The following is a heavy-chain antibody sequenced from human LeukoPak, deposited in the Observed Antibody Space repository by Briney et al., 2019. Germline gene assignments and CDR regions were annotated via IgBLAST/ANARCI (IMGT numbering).Heavy chain of an antibody. D-gene: IGHD2-15*01. CDR1: GGSISTYY. J-gene: IGHJ4*02. Sequence: PSETLSLTCTVSGGSISTYYWSWIRQPPGKGLEWIGYIYYTGSTNYNPSLKSRVTISLDMSKNQFSLKLSSVTAADTAVYYCARYCSGGSCYSGQFDYWGQGTLVTVSS. CDR2: IYYTGST. CDR3: ARYCSGGSCYSGQFDY. V-gene: IGHV4-59*08.